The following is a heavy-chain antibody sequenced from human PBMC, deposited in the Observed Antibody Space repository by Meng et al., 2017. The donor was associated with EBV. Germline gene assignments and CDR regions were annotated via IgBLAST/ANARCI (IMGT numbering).Heavy chain of an antibody. Sequence: QVHVGQSGAEGKKPGSSVKVSCKTSGGTFRSDAVSWVRQAPGQGLEWMGGLIPMSDAPHYAQKFQGRVTMTADESTNTHYMDLSGLRFEDTAVYYCASESGRGFTPDYWGQGTLVTVSS. CDR2: LIPMSDAP. CDR1: GGTFRSDA. D-gene: IGHD3-10*01. V-gene: IGHV1-69*01. CDR3: ASESGRGFTPDY. J-gene: IGHJ4*02.